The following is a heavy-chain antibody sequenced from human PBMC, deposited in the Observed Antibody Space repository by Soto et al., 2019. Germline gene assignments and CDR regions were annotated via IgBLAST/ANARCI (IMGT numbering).Heavy chain of an antibody. D-gene: IGHD3-10*01. Sequence: QVQLQESGPGLVKPSETLSLTCTVSGGSISSYYWSWIRQPPGKGLEWIGYIYYSGSTNYNPSLKSRVTVSVDTSKNQFSLKLSSVTAADTAVYYCARQAVTMVRGVIMFFDYWGQGTLVTVSS. CDR3: ARQAVTMVRGVIMFFDY. V-gene: IGHV4-59*08. CDR1: GGSISSYY. J-gene: IGHJ4*02. CDR2: IYYSGST.